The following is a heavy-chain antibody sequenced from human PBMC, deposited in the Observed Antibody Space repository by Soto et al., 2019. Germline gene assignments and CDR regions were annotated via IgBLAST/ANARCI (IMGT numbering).Heavy chain of an antibody. CDR1: GFTFDDYA. V-gene: IGHV3-9*01. D-gene: IGHD3-22*01. CDR3: AKGFSAYYDSSGYNDY. Sequence: PXESLSLFCGASGFTFDDYAKHWVRQAPGKGLEWVSGISWNIGSIGYADSVKGRFTISRDNAKNSLYLQMNSLRAEDTALYYCAKGFSAYYDSSGYNDYWGQGTLVTVSS. J-gene: IGHJ4*02. CDR2: ISWNIGSI.